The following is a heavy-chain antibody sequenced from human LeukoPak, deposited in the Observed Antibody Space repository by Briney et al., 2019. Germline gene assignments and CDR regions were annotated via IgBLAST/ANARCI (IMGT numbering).Heavy chain of an antibody. V-gene: IGHV3-21*01. D-gene: IGHD1-26*01. J-gene: IGHJ3*02. Sequence: PGGSLRLSCAASGFTFSSYSMNWVRQAPGKGLEWVSSISSSSSYIYYADSVKGRFTISRDNAKNSLYLQMNSLRAEDTAVYYCARAREVGATLAAFDIWGQGTMVTVSS. CDR2: ISSSSSYI. CDR1: GFTFSSYS. CDR3: ARAREVGATLAAFDI.